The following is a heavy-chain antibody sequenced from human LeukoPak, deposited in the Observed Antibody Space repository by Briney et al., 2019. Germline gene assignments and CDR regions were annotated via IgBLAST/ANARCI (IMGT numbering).Heavy chain of an antibody. CDR3: ARELNYYDSSGYYEGTDPFDY. CDR1: GFTFSSYA. Sequence: PGGSLRPSCAASGFTFSSYAMHWVRQAPGKGLEWVAVISYDGSNKYYADSVKGRFTISRDNSKNTLYLQMNSLRAEDTAVYYCARELNYYDSSGYYEGTDPFDYWGQGTLVTVSS. D-gene: IGHD3-22*01. J-gene: IGHJ4*02. CDR2: ISYDGSNK. V-gene: IGHV3-30*04.